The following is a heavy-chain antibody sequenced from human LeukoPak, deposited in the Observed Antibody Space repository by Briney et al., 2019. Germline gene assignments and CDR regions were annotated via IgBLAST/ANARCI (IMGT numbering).Heavy chain of an antibody. CDR2: ISYDGSNK. CDR3: ARAGGDYA. CDR1: GFTFSSYA. V-gene: IGHV3-30-3*01. D-gene: IGHD4-17*01. J-gene: IGHJ5*02. Sequence: GRSLRLSCAASGFTFSSYAMHWVRQAPGKGLEWVAVISYDGSNKYYADSVKGRFTISRDNSKNTLYLQMNSLRAEDTAVYYCARAGGDYAWGQGTLVTVSS.